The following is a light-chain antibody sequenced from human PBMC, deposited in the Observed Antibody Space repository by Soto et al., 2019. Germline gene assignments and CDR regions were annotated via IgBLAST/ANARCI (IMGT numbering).Light chain of an antibody. CDR1: QSVSSY. CDR3: QQRSNRSPYT. CDR2: DAS. V-gene: IGKV3-11*01. J-gene: IGKJ2*01. Sequence: DIVLTQSPATLSLSLGDRATLSCRASQSVSSYLAWYQQKPGQAPRLLIYDASNRATSIPARFSGSGSRTDLTLTISSIEHEEFAGYYCQQRSNRSPYTFGHGTKLEIK.